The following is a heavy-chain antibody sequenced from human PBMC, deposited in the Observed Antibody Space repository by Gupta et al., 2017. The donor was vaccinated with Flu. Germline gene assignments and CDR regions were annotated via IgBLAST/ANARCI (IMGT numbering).Heavy chain of an antibody. V-gene: IGHV1-69*01. D-gene: IGHD1-26*01. CDR3: ATDLTGGYFDY. J-gene: IGHJ4*02. CDR1: GGTFNSYA. Sequence: QVQLVQSGAEVKTPGSSVKVSCKASGGTFNSYAVIWVRQAPGQGLEWLGGIIPMFGTANYAQKFQGRVTISADESTSTAYMELSSLRSEDTAVYYCATDLTGGYFDYWGQGTLVTVSS. CDR2: IIPMFGTA.